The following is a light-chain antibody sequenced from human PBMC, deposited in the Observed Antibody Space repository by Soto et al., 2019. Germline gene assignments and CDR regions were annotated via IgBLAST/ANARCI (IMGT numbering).Light chain of an antibody. CDR3: QTWGTGIHVV. Sequence: QSVLTQSPSASASLGASVKLTCTLSSGHSSYAIAWHQQQPEKGPRYLMKLNSDGSHSKGDGIPDRFSGSSSGAERYLTISSLQSEDEADYSCQTWGTGIHVVFGGGTKVTVL. J-gene: IGLJ2*01. V-gene: IGLV4-69*01. CDR2: LNSDGSH. CDR1: SGHSSYA.